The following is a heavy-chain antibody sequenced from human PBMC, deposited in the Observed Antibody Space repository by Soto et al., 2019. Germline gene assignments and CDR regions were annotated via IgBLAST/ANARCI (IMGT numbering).Heavy chain of an antibody. J-gene: IGHJ4*02. Sequence: QVQLVQSGAEVKEPGSSVKVSCKGSGGTCSRYSISSVRQAPGQGLEWMGRIIPMLGIAKYAQKFQGRVTITADRSTSTAYMEVSSLRSEDTAVFYCARDRDGFDSNGYYLDYWGQGTLLTVTS. V-gene: IGHV1-69*08. CDR1: GGTCSRYS. CDR2: IIPMLGIA. CDR3: ARDRDGFDSNGYYLDY. D-gene: IGHD3-22*01.